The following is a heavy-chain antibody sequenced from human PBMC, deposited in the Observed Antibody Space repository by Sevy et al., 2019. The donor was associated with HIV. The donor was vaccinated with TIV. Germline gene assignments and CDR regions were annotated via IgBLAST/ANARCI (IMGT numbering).Heavy chain of an antibody. Sequence: ASVKVSCKASGGTFSSYAISWVRQAPGRGLEWMGRIIPIFGTANYAQKFQGRVTITADESTSTAYMELSSLRSEDTTVYYCARDIVVVPAANAFDYWGQGTLVTVSS. D-gene: IGHD2-2*01. CDR1: GGTFSSYA. V-gene: IGHV1-69*13. J-gene: IGHJ4*02. CDR2: IIPIFGTA. CDR3: ARDIVVVPAANAFDY.